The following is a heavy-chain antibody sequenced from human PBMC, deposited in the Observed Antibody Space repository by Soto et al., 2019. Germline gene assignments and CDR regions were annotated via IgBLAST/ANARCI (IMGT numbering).Heavy chain of an antibody. CDR2: IYHTGNT. V-gene: IGHV4-4*02. D-gene: IGHD6-13*01. CDR1: GGSISSSTL. Sequence: SETLSLTCAVSGGSISSSTLWSWVRQPPGKGLEWIGEIYHTGNTNYNPSLESRVTISVDKSKNQFSLNLNSVTAADTAVYYCARDYRAAAGNRRYYFDYWGQGTLVTVSS. CDR3: ARDYRAAAGNRRYYFDY. J-gene: IGHJ4*02.